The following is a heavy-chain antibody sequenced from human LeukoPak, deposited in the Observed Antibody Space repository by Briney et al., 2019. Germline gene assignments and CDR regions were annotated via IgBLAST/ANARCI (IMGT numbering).Heavy chain of an antibody. CDR3: ARNDYGDYYFDY. Sequence: GGSLRLSCAVSGFTFSSYWMHWVRQAPGKGLVWVSRIDRDGSRINYADSVKGRFTISRDNSKNTLYLQMNSLRAEDTAVYYCARNDYGDYYFDYWGQGTLVTVSS. V-gene: IGHV3-74*01. D-gene: IGHD4-17*01. CDR1: GFTFSSYW. J-gene: IGHJ4*02. CDR2: IDRDGSRI.